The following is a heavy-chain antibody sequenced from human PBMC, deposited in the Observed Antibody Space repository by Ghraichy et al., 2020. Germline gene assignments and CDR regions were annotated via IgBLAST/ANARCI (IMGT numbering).Heavy chain of an antibody. D-gene: IGHD6-19*01. CDR3: ARHCRRLSGGNHDAFDI. J-gene: IGHJ3*02. V-gene: IGHV4-39*01. CDR2: IYYNGST. Sequence: SETLSLTCTVSGGSISSSSYYWGWIRQPPGKGLEWIGSIYYNGSTYYNPSLKSRVTISVDTSKNQFSLKLSSLTASDTAVYYCARHCRRLSGGNHDAFDIWGQGTMVTVSS. CDR1: GGSISSSSYY.